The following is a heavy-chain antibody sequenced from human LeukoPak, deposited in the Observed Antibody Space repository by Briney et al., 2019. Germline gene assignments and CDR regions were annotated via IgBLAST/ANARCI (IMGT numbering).Heavy chain of an antibody. J-gene: IGHJ4*02. V-gene: IGHV4-39*07. D-gene: IGHD4-17*01. CDR2: IYYSGST. CDR3: ARQWDPYGDYVSPGVDY. CDR1: GGSISSGSYY. Sequence: SETLSLTCTVSGGSISSGSYYWGWIRQPPGKGLEWIGSIYYSGSTYYNPSLKSRVTISVDTSKNQFSLKLSSVTAADTAVYYCARQWDPYGDYVSPGVDYWGQGTLVTVSS.